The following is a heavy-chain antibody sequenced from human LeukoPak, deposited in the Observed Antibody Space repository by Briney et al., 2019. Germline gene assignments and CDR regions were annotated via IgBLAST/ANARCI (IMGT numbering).Heavy chain of an antibody. CDR3: ARRTGTMPVDY. Sequence: SETLSLTCAVYGGSVSGYYWSWIRQPPGKGLEWIGEINHSGSTNYNPSLKSRVTISVDTSKNQFSLKLSSVTAADTAVYYCARRTGTMPVDYWGQGTLVTVSS. V-gene: IGHV4-34*01. CDR2: INHSGST. CDR1: GGSVSGYY. D-gene: IGHD1-1*01. J-gene: IGHJ4*02.